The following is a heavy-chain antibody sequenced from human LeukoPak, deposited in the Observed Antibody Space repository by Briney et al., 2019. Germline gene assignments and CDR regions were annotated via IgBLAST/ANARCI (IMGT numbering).Heavy chain of an antibody. D-gene: IGHD3-22*01. CDR3: ARDGYHDSSGYYTDAFDI. V-gene: IGHV1-18*01. CDR2: ISAYNGNT. Sequence: ASVKVSCKASGYTFTSYGISWVRQAPGQGLEWMGWISAYNGNTNYAQKLQGRVTMTTDTSTSTAYMELRSLRSDDTAVYYCARDGYHDSSGYYTDAFDIWGQGTMVTVSS. CDR1: GYTFTSYG. J-gene: IGHJ3*02.